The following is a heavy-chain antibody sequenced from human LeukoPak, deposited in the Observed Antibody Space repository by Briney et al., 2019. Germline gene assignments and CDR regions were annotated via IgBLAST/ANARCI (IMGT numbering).Heavy chain of an antibody. CDR2: ISSSGSTI. Sequence: GGSLRLSCAASGFTFSSYEMNWVRQAPGKGLEWVSYISSSGSTIYYADSVKGRFTISRDNAKNSLYLQMNSLRAEDTAVYYCAELGITMIGGVWGKGTTVTISS. V-gene: IGHV3-48*03. CDR1: GFTFSSYE. D-gene: IGHD3-10*02. J-gene: IGHJ6*04. CDR3: AELGITMIGGV.